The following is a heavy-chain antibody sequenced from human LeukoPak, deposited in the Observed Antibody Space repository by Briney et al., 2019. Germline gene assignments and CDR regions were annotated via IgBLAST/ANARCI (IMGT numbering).Heavy chain of an antibody. CDR3: TTGGSILAH. V-gene: IGHV3-15*01. D-gene: IGHD3-3*02. CDR1: GFAFNNTW. CDR2: IKNKVEGGTS. J-gene: IGHJ4*02. Sequence: PGGSLRLSCAASGFAFNNTWMSWVRQAPGKGLEWIGLIKNKVEGGTSDYAAPVKGRFTISRDDSTNTLFLQMNGLQTEDTALYYCTTGGSILAHWGQGTLVAASS.